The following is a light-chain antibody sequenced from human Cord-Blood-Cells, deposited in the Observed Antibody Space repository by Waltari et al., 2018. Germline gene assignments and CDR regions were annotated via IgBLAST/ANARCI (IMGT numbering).Light chain of an antibody. V-gene: IGKV3-20*01. CDR2: GAS. J-gene: IGKJ3*01. CDR1: QSVSSSY. Sequence: EIVLTQSPGTLSLSPGERATLSCRASQSVSSSYLAWYQQKPGQAPRLLIYGASSRATGIPDRFSGSGSGTAVTLTISRLEPEDFAVYYCQQYGSFFGPGTKVDIK. CDR3: QQYGSF.